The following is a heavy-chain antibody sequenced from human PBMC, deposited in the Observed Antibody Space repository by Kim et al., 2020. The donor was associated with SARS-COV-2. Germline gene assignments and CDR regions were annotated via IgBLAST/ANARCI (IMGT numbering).Heavy chain of an antibody. CDR2: IYYSGST. CDR1: GGSISSSDYY. CDR3: ARHLRNWYFDL. V-gene: IGHV4-39*01. Sequence: SETLSLTCSVSGGSISSSDYYWGWIRQPPGKGLEWIATIYYSGSTYYNPSLKGRVTISVDTSKKQFSLRLSSVTAADAAVYYCARHLRNWYFDLWGRGTLVPVSS. J-gene: IGHJ2*01.